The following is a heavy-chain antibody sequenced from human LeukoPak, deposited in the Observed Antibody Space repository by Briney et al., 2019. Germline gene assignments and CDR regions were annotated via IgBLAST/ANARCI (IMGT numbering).Heavy chain of an antibody. Sequence: GGSLRFSGAASGFTFSSYSMNWVRQAPGERREWVSSISRSSSYIYYADSVKGRFTISRDDAKNSLFLQMNSLRAEDTAVYYCARVWSDCYVTNCYISEYWGQGTLVTVSS. CDR2: ISRSSSYI. V-gene: IGHV3-21*01. D-gene: IGHD3-3*01. J-gene: IGHJ4*02. CDR1: GFTFSSYS. CDR3: ARVWSDCYVTNCYISEY.